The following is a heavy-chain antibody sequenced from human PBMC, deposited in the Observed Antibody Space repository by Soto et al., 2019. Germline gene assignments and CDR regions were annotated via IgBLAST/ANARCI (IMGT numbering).Heavy chain of an antibody. J-gene: IGHJ4*02. D-gene: IGHD6-13*01. V-gene: IGHV3-30-3*01. CDR1: GFTFSSYA. CDR3: ASRSSWNDY. Sequence: QPEVSLRLSCAASGFTFSSYAMHWVRQAPGKGLEWVAVISYDGSNKYYADSVKGRFTISRDNSKNTLYLQMNSLRAEDTAVYYCASRSSWNDYWGQGTLVTVSS. CDR2: ISYDGSNK.